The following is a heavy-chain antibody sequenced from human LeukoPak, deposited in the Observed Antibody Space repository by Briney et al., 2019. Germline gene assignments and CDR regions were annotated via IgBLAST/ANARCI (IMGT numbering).Heavy chain of an antibody. Sequence: PGGSLRLSCAASGFTFSGYGMHWVRQAPGKGLEWVAFIWYDGGIKHYADSAKGRFTISRDNAKNSLYLQMNSLRAEDTAVYYCARCYGSGSYYNSPDYWGQGTLVTVSS. CDR1: GFTFSGYG. J-gene: IGHJ4*02. CDR2: IWYDGGIK. D-gene: IGHD3-10*01. V-gene: IGHV3-33*01. CDR3: ARCYGSGSYYNSPDY.